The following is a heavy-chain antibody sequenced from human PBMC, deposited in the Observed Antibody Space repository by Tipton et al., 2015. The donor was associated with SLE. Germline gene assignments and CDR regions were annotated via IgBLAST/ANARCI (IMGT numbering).Heavy chain of an antibody. J-gene: IGHJ4*02. D-gene: IGHD6-19*01. CDR3: ANGKRGNSGWPLDY. CDR1: GFTFNSYS. CDR2: IYTAGDT. Sequence: GSLRLSCAASGFTFNSYSMICVRQAPGKGLEWVSVIYTAGDTFYAASVKGRFPISRDSSKNTLLLQMNSLRAEDTAVYYCANGKRGNSGWPLDYWGQGTLVTVSS. V-gene: IGHV3-53*01.